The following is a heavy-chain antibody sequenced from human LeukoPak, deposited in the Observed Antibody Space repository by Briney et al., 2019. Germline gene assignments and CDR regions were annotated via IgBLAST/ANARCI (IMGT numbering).Heavy chain of an antibody. CDR2: ISWNSGSI. V-gene: IGHV3-9*03. CDR3: AKGVSAAIDDAFDI. D-gene: IGHD2-2*01. J-gene: IGHJ3*02. CDR1: GFTFDDYA. Sequence: PGGSLRLSCAASGFTFDDYAMHWVWQAPGKGLEWVSVISWNSGSIGYADSVKGRFTISRDNAKNSLYLQMNSLRAEDMALYYCAKGVSAAIDDAFDIWGQGTMVTVSS.